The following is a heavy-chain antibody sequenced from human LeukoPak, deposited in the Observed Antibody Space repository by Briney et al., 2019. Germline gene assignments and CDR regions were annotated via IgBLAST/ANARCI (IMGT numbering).Heavy chain of an antibody. CDR3: TRAAGYGGNPDNWFDP. D-gene: IGHD4-23*01. CDR1: GFTFSNAW. V-gene: IGHV3-49*04. J-gene: IGHJ5*02. Sequence: PGGSLRLSCAASGFTFSNAWMTWVRQAPGKGLEWVGFIRSKAYGGTTEYAASVKGRFTISRDDSKSIAYLQMNSLKTEDTAVYYCTRAAGYGGNPDNWFDPWGQGTLVTVSS. CDR2: IRSKAYGGTT.